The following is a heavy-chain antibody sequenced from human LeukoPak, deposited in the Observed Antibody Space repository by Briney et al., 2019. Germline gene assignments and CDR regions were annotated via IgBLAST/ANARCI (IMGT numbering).Heavy chain of an antibody. CDR1: GGSISSYY. D-gene: IGHD3-3*01. CDR3: ARDGTYYDFWSGYWYYGMDV. V-gene: IGHV4-4*07. CDR2: IYTSGST. J-gene: IGHJ6*02. Sequence: SEALSLTCTVSGGSISSYYWSWIRQPAGKGLEWIGRIYTSGSTNYNPSLKSRVTMSVDTSKNQFSLKLSSVTAADTAVYYCARDGTYYDFWSGYWYYGMDVWGQGTTVTVSS.